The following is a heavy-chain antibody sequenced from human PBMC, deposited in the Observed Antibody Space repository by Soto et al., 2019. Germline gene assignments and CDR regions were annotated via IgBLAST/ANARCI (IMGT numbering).Heavy chain of an antibody. J-gene: IGHJ4*02. D-gene: IGHD3-3*01. CDR3: ARHPPAISLPDH. Sequence: LSLTCTVSGGSISSSSYYWGWIRQPPGKGLEWIGSIFYSGSTSSNPSLKSRVTISVDTSKNQFSLKLSSVTAADTAVYYCARHPPAISLPDHWAQGTLVTVSS. V-gene: IGHV4-39*01. CDR1: GGSISSSSYY. CDR2: IFYSGST.